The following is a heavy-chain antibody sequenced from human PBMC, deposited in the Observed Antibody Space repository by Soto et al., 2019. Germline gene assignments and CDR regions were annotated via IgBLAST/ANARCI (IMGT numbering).Heavy chain of an antibody. D-gene: IGHD6-19*01. CDR2: MSASNGTT. Sequence: ASVKDSCKASGCSFINYGITWARQAPGHRREWMGWMSASNGTTNYAQKLQTRVSMSTDTSTSTAYMELRSLRSDDTAVDYCARAVGYSSASRGWLDSWGQGTVVTVSS. J-gene: IGHJ5*01. V-gene: IGHV1-18*04. CDR3: ARAVGYSSASRGWLDS. CDR1: GCSFINYG.